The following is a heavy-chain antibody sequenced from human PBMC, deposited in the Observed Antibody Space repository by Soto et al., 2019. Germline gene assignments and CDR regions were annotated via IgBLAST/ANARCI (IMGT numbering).Heavy chain of an antibody. D-gene: IGHD4-17*01. CDR2: ISGSGGST. Sequence: GGSLRLSCAASGFTFSSYAMSWVRQAPGKGLEWVSAISGSGGSTYYADSVKGRSTISRDNSKNTLYLQMNSLRAEDTAVYYWATRHTTVVNSGGGIDYWGQGTLVTVSS. V-gene: IGHV3-23*01. CDR1: GFTFSSYA. J-gene: IGHJ4*02. CDR3: ATRHTTVVNSGGGIDY.